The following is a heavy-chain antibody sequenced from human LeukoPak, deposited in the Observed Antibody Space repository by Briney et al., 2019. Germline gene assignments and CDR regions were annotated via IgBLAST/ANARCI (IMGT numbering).Heavy chain of an antibody. J-gene: IGHJ3*02. D-gene: IGHD6-25*01. V-gene: IGHV3-9*01. Sequence: GGSLRLSCAASGFTFSDYYMSWIRQAPGKGLEWVSGISWNSYSIGYADSVKGRITISRDNAKNFLYLQINSLRAEDTALYYCAKDTRLGSFDIWGQGTMVTVSS. CDR3: AKDTRLGSFDI. CDR2: ISWNSYSI. CDR1: GFTFSDYY.